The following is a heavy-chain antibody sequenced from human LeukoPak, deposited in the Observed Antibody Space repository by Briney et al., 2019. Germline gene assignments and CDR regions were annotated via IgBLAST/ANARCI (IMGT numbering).Heavy chain of an antibody. J-gene: IGHJ6*02. D-gene: IGHD5-24*01. CDR1: GGSISSYY. CDR2: IYYSGST. Sequence: SETLSLTCTVSGGSISSYYWSWIRQPPGKGLEWIGYIYYSGSTNYNPSLKSRVTISVDTSKNQLSLKLSSVTAADTAVYYCAGEMATAVDYYYYGMDVWGQGTTVTVSS. CDR3: AGEMATAVDYYYYGMDV. V-gene: IGHV4-59*12.